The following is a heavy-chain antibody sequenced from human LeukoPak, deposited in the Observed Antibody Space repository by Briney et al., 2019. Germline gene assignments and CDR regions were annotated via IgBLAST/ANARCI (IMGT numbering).Heavy chain of an antibody. D-gene: IGHD6-25*01. Sequence: PSETLSLTCAVSGGSISSTHWWNWVRQPPGKGLEWIGEIFHSGTTNYNPSLKSRVTISIDKSKNQFFLKLSSVTAADTAVYYCARVADSSGWLFPLDFWGQGTLVTVSS. J-gene: IGHJ4*02. CDR3: ARVADSSGWLFPLDF. V-gene: IGHV4-4*02. CDR2: IFHSGTT. CDR1: GGSISSTHW.